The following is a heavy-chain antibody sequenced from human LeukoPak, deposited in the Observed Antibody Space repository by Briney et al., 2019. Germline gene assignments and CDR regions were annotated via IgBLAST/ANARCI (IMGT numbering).Heavy chain of an antibody. J-gene: IGHJ6*03. CDR1: GFTFDDYA. CDR3: ARDGEYYYYMDV. V-gene: IGHV3-9*03. D-gene: IGHD3-10*01. Sequence: GRSLRLSCAASGFTFDDYAMHWVRQAPGKGLEWVSGISWNSGSIGYADSVKGRFTISRDNAKNSLYLQMNSLRAEDMALYYCARDGEYYYYMDVWGKGTTVTVSS. CDR2: ISWNSGSI.